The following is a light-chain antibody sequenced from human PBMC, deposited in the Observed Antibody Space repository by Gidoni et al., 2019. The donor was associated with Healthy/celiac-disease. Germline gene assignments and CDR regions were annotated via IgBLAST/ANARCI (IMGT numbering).Light chain of an antibody. J-gene: IGKJ4*01. CDR1: QSVSSY. Sequence: VFLQSPATLSLSPAARATLSCSASQSVSSYLAWYQQKPGQAPRLLIYDASNRATGIPARFSGSGSGTDFTLTISSLEPEDFAVYYCQQRSNWPLTFGGGTKVEIK. CDR3: QQRSNWPLT. V-gene: IGKV3-11*01. CDR2: DAS.